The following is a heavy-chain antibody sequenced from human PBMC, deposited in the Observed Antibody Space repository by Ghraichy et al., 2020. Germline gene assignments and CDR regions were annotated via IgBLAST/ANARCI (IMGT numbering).Heavy chain of an antibody. CDR2: ISAYNGNT. CDR1: GYTFTSYG. J-gene: IGHJ5*02. D-gene: IGHD4-11*01. V-gene: IGHV1-18*01. Sequence: ASVKVSCKASGYTFTSYGISWVRQAPGQGLEWMGWISAYNGNTNYAQKLQGRVTMTTDTSTSTAYMELRSLRSDDTAVYYCARRSTVTLRNWFDPWGQGTLVTVSS. CDR3: ARRSTVTLRNWFDP.